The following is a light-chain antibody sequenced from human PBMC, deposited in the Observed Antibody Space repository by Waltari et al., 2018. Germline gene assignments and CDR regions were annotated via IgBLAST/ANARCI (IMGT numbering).Light chain of an antibody. CDR3: QQYDNYWT. Sequence: DIQMTQSPSPLSASVGDRVTITCRASQSISNWLAWYQQKPGKAPKLLIYKASNLESGVPSRFSGSASGTEFTLTISSLQPDDFATYYCQQYDNYWTFGQGTKVEI. CDR2: KAS. J-gene: IGKJ1*01. CDR1: QSISNW. V-gene: IGKV1-5*03.